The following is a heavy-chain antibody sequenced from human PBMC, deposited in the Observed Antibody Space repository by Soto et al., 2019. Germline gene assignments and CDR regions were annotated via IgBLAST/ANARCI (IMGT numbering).Heavy chain of an antibody. CDR3: ARELTGTRYYYYYYGMDV. CDR1: GYTFTSYA. J-gene: IGHJ6*02. CDR2: INAGNGNT. Sequence: ASVKVSCKASGYTFTSYAMHWVRQAPGQRLEWMGWINAGNGNTKYSQKFQGRVTITRDTSASTAYMELSSLRSEDTAVYYCARELTGTRYYYYYYGMDVWGQGTTVTVSS. V-gene: IGHV1-3*01. D-gene: IGHD1-7*01.